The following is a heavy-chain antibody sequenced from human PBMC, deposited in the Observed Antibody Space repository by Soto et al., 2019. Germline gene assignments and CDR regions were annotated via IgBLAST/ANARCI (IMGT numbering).Heavy chain of an antibody. J-gene: IGHJ4*02. Sequence: EASVKFSCKASGYTFTTYGFSWVRQAPGQGLQWMGWISGYNGNTNYAQKLQGRVSMTTDTSANTAYMELRSLRSGDTAVYYCARDNYFWSGSLDYWGQGTQVTVSS. D-gene: IGHD3-3*01. CDR2: ISGYNGNT. CDR3: ARDNYFWSGSLDY. V-gene: IGHV1-18*01. CDR1: GYTFTTYG.